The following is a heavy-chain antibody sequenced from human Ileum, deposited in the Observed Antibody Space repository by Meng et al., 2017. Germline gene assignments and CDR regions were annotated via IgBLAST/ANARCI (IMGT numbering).Heavy chain of an antibody. J-gene: IGHJ4*02. CDR1: GGSVSRAGYQ. D-gene: IGHD1-26*01. CDR2: AST. CDR3: ARDHMGSLDY. V-gene: IGHV4-61*08. Sequence: VPPQDSGPGLVRPSATLSLTCRVSGGSVSRAGYQWGWIRQHPGKGLEWIGYASTNYNPSLKSRVTISLDTSRNQFSLSLSSVTAADTAVYYCARDHMGSLDYWGQGILVTVSS.